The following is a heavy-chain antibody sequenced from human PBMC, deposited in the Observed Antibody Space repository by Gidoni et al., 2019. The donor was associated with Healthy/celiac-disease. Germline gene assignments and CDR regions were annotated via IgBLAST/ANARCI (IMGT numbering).Heavy chain of an antibody. CDR1: GGSISSSSYY. V-gene: IGHV4-39*01. J-gene: IGHJ5*02. Sequence: QLQLQESGPGLVKPSETLSLTCTVSGGSISSSSYYWGWIRQPPGKGLEWIGSIYYSGSTYYNPSLKSRVTISVDTSKNQFSLKLSSVTAADTAVYYCARHVSAEPLGYCSSTSCLNWFDPWGQGTLVTVSS. CDR2: IYYSGST. D-gene: IGHD2-2*01. CDR3: ARHVSAEPLGYCSSTSCLNWFDP.